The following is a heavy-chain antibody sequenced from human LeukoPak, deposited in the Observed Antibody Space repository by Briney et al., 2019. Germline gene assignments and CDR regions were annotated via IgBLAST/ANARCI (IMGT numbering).Heavy chain of an antibody. V-gene: IGHV3-66*01. CDR2: IYSGGST. CDR1: GFTVSSNY. J-gene: IGHJ4*02. CDR3: ARDSRSDYFDY. Sequence: GGSLRLSCAASGFTVSSNYMSWVRQAPGKGLEWVSVIYSGGSTYYADFVKGRFTISRDNSKNTLYHQMNSLRAEDTAVYYCARDSRSDYFDYWGQGTLVTVSS.